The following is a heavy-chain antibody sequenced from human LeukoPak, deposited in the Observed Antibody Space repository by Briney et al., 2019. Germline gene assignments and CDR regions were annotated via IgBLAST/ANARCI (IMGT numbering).Heavy chain of an antibody. J-gene: IGHJ4*02. Sequence: SETLSLTCTVSGGSISSYYWSWIRQPPGKGLEWIGYIYYSGSTNYNPSLKSRVTISVDTSKNQFSLKLSSVTAADTAVYYCARGVQLWDFDYWGQGTLVTVSS. CDR2: IYYSGST. CDR3: ARGVQLWDFDY. D-gene: IGHD5-18*01. V-gene: IGHV4-59*01. CDR1: GGSISSYY.